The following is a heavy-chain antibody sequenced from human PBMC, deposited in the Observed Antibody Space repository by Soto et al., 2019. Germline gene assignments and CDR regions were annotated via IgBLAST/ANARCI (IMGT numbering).Heavy chain of an antibody. CDR3: ARSYYDSLTGYYDY. D-gene: IGHD3-9*01. J-gene: IGHJ4*02. CDR1: GYTFTSYG. Sequence: ASVKVSCKASGYTFTSYGISWVRQAPGQGLEWMGWISAYNGNTNYAQKLQGRVTMTTDTSTSTAYMELRSLRYDDTAVYYCARSYYDSLTGYYDYWGQGTLVTVSS. CDR2: ISAYNGNT. V-gene: IGHV1-18*01.